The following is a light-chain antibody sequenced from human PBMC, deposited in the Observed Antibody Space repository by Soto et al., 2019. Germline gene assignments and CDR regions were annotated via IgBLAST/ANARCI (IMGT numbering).Light chain of an antibody. J-gene: IGLJ3*02. V-gene: IGLV2-14*03. CDR2: DVS. CDR3: SSYTRSSTVV. Sequence: QSALTQPASVSGSPGQSITVSCTGSNNDVGAYNYVSWHQQHPGKAPKTMIYDVSNRPSGVSNRFSGSKSGNTASLTISGLQAEDEADYYCSSYTRSSTVVFGGGTKLTVL. CDR1: NNDVGAYNY.